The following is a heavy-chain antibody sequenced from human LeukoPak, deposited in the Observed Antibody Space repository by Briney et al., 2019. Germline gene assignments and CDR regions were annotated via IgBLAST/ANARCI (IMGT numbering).Heavy chain of an antibody. J-gene: IGHJ4*02. D-gene: IGHD4/OR15-4a*01. V-gene: IGHV4-39*07. CDR1: GGSISSSSYY. CDR2: IYYSGST. CDR3: ARDRFYGGAVAPIDY. Sequence: PSETLSLTCTVSGGSISSSSYYWGWIRQPPGKGLEWIGSIYYSGSTYYNPSLKSRVTISVDTSKNQFSLKLNSVTAADTAVYYCARDRFYGGAVAPIDYWGQGTLVTVSS.